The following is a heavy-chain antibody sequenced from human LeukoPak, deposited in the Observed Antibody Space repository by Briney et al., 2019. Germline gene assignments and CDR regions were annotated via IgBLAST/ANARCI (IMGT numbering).Heavy chain of an antibody. Sequence: ASVKVSCKASVYTFTSYDINWVRQATGQGLEWMGWMNPNSGNTGYAQKFQGRVTMTRNTSISTAYMELSSLRSEDTAVYYCAKRAYGDYGYYYYMDVWGKGTTVTVSS. CDR3: AKRAYGDYGYYYYMDV. CDR1: VYTFTSYD. D-gene: IGHD4-17*01. J-gene: IGHJ6*03. CDR2: MNPNSGNT. V-gene: IGHV1-8*01.